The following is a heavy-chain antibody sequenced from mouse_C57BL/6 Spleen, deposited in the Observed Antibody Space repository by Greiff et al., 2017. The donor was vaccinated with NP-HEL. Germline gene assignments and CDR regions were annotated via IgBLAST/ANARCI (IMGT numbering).Heavy chain of an antibody. CDR2: INPNNGGT. D-gene: IGHD2-2*01. Sequence: EVQLQQSGPELVKPGASVKISCKASGYTFTDYYMNWVKQSHGKSLEWIGDINPNNGGTSYNQKFKGKATLTVDKSSSTAYMEIRSLTSEDSAVYYCARGGYDKFAYWGQGTLVTVSA. CDR1: GYTFTDYY. V-gene: IGHV1-26*01. J-gene: IGHJ3*01. CDR3: ARGGYDKFAY.